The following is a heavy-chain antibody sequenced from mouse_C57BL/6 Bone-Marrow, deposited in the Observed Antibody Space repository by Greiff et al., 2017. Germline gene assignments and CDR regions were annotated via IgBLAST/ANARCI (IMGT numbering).Heavy chain of an antibody. V-gene: IGHV14-3*01. CDR2: IDPANGNT. Sequence: EVQLQQSVAELVRPGASVKLSCTASGFNFKNTYMHWVKQRPEQGLEWIGRIDPANGNTKYAPKFQGKATITADTSSNTAYLQLSSLTSEDTAIYYCASRLRRFYAMDYWGQGTSVTVSS. J-gene: IGHJ4*01. D-gene: IGHD2-4*01. CDR3: ASRLRRFYAMDY. CDR1: GFNFKNTY.